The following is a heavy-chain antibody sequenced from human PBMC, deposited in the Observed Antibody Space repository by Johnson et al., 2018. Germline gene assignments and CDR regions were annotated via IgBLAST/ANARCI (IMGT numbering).Heavy chain of an antibody. Sequence: QVRLVESGGGVVQPGTSLRLSCGVSGVTLSTSIMHWVRQAPGKGLEWVALISHNETDKQYGDAAKDRFTISRDISKNTVYLQMKSLRVEDTAVYYCAREAYSSGRAGIFHIWGQGTMVTVSS. CDR2: ISHNETDK. CDR1: GVTLSTSI. CDR3: AREAYSSGRAGIFHI. V-gene: IGHV3-30*03. D-gene: IGHD6-19*01. J-gene: IGHJ3*02.